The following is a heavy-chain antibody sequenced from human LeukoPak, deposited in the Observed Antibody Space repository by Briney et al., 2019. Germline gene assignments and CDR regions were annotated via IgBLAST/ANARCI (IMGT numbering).Heavy chain of an antibody. Sequence: GGSLRLSCAASGFTFSSYWMHWVRQAPGKGLVWVSRINSDGSSTSYADSVKGRFTISRDNAKNTLYLQMNSLRAEDTAVYYCARESAGAVAGSDLYYYYGTDVWGQGTTVTVSS. CDR2: INSDGSST. D-gene: IGHD6-19*01. CDR1: GFTFSSYW. CDR3: ARESAGAVAGSDLYYYYGTDV. J-gene: IGHJ6*02. V-gene: IGHV3-74*01.